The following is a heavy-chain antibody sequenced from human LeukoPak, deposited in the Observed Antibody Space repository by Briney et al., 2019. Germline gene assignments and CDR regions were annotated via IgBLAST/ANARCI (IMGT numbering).Heavy chain of an antibody. CDR1: GFTFSSYA. CDR3: AKDGGYCSGGSCYEEYYFDY. V-gene: IGHV3-23*01. D-gene: IGHD2-15*01. CDR2: ISGSGGYT. J-gene: IGHJ4*02. Sequence: GGSLRLSWVASGFTFSSYAMSWVRQAPGKGLEWVSAISGSGGYTYYADSVKGRFTISRDNSKNTVYLQMNSLRAEDTAVYYCAKDGGYCSGGSCYEEYYFDYWGQGTLVTVSS.